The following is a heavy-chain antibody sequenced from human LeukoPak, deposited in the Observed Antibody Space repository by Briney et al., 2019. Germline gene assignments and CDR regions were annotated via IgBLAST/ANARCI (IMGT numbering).Heavy chain of an antibody. V-gene: IGHV3-74*01. J-gene: IGHJ4*02. CDR2: INSDMSST. CDR1: GFTFSNHW. Sequence: GSLRLSCAASGFTFSNHWMHWVRQAPGKGLVWVSRINSDMSSTNYADSVKGRFTISRDNAKNTLYLQMNSLRAEDTAVYYCARDIALSGNYFDYWGQGTLVTVSS. D-gene: IGHD6-19*01. CDR3: ARDIALSGNYFDY.